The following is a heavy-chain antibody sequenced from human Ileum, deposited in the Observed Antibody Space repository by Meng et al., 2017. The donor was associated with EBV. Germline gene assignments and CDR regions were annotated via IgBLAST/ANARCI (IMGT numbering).Heavy chain of an antibody. CDR2: INAGNGNT. Sequence: VHDGLPGARIKKPGASVKVPCKASGSSFTTYAMHWVRQAPGQRLEWMGWINAGNGNTKYSEKFQSRVTITRDTAASTAYMELSSLRSEDTAVYYCARTGCSSSSCYDYWGQGTLVTVSS. V-gene: IGHV1-3*01. CDR3: ARTGCSSSSCYDY. CDR1: GSSFTTYA. J-gene: IGHJ4*02. D-gene: IGHD2-2*01.